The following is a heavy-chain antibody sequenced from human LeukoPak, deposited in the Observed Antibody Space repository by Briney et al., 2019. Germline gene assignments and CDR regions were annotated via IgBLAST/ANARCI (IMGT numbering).Heavy chain of an antibody. CDR3: AKDRPNFHENSGHYYSSDGDS. CDR2: MCGTAGCT. Sequence: PGGSLGLSCQASGFTFYMYAMSWVRQAPGKGLEWVASMCGTAGCTFYPDSVKGRFTISRDNSKNVLYLRMNSLTAEDTAIYYCAKDRPNFHENSGHYYSSDGDSSGQGTLVTVSS. J-gene: IGHJ5*01. CDR1: GFTFYMYA. V-gene: IGHV3-23*01. D-gene: IGHD3-22*01.